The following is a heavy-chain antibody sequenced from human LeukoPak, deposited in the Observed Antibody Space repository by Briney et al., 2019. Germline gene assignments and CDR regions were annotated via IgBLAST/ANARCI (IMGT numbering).Heavy chain of an antibody. J-gene: IGHJ4*02. Sequence: GGSLRLSCAASGFTVSSNYMSWVRQAPGKGLEWFSIIYSAGNTYYADSVKGRFTVSRDNSKNTLYLQMNSLRDEDTAVYYCARTIAAAGFDYFDYWGQGTLVTVSS. V-gene: IGHV3-66*01. D-gene: IGHD6-13*01. CDR2: IYSAGNT. CDR3: ARTIAAAGFDYFDY. CDR1: GFTVSSNY.